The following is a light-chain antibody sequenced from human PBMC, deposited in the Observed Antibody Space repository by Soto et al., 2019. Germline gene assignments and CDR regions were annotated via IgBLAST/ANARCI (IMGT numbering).Light chain of an antibody. Sequence: EIFLTQSPGPLSLSPGGRATLSCRASRSVSSDLAWYQQKPGQAPRLLISGASTRATGIPDRFSGSGSGTDFTLTVSRLEPEDFAVYYCQQYGSSPTFGQGTKVDI. V-gene: IGKV3-20*01. CDR3: QQYGSSPT. CDR2: GAS. CDR1: RSVSSD. J-gene: IGKJ1*01.